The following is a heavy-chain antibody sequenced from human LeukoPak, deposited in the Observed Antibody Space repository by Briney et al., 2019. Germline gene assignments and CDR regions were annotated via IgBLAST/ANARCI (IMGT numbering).Heavy chain of an antibody. D-gene: IGHD2-2*01. CDR2: TYYRSTWYN. CDR1: GDSVSSNSVT. J-gene: IGHJ5*02. Sequence: SQTLSLTCAISGDSVSSNSVTWNWIRQSPSRGLERLGRTYYRSTWYNDYAVSVRGRITVNPDTSENQFSLHLNSVTPEDTAVYYCARRLTQYDCFDPWGQGILVTVSS. CDR3: ARRLTQYDCFDP. V-gene: IGHV6-1*01.